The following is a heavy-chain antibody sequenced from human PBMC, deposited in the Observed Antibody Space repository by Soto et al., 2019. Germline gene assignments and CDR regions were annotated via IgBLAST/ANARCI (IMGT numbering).Heavy chain of an antibody. J-gene: IGHJ6*02. CDR3: ARVSGSYYYGMDV. Sequence: SETLSLTCAVSGGSISSSNWWSWVRQPPGKGLGWIGEIYHSGSTNYNPSLKSRVTISVDKSKNQFSLKLSSVTAADTAVYYCARVSGSYYYGMDVWGQGTTVTVSS. CDR2: IYHSGST. D-gene: IGHD1-26*01. CDR1: GGSISSSNW. V-gene: IGHV4-4*02.